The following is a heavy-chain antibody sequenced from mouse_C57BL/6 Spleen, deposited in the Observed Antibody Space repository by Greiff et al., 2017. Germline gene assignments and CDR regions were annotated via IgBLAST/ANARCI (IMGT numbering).Heavy chain of an antibody. CDR3: ARGADYFDY. V-gene: IGHV5-16*01. CDR2: INYDGSST. Sequence: DVKLVESEGGLVQPGSSMKLSCTVSGFTFSDYYMAWVRQVPEKGLEWVANINYDGSSTYYLDSLKSRFIISRDNAKNILYLQMSSLKSEDTATYYCARGADYFDYWGQGTTLTVSS. CDR1: GFTFSDYY. J-gene: IGHJ2*01.